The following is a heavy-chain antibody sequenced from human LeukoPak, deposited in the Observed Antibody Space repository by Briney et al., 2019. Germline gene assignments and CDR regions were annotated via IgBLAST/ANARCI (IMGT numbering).Heavy chain of an antibody. Sequence: GGSLRLSCAASGFTYSSYAMTWVRQAPGKGLEWVSLISSSGGSTYYADSVEGRFTIPRDNSKNTLYLQMNSLRAEDTAVYYCAKVEWPDAFSIWGQGTMVTVSS. D-gene: IGHD3-3*01. CDR1: GFTYSSYA. J-gene: IGHJ3*02. CDR3: AKVEWPDAFSI. CDR2: ISSSGGST. V-gene: IGHV3-23*01.